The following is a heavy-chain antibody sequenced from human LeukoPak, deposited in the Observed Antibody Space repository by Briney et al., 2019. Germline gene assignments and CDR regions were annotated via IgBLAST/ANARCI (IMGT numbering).Heavy chain of an antibody. J-gene: IGHJ4*02. CDR2: IKPDGSDK. V-gene: IGHV3-7*01. CDR1: GFTFRSYW. Sequence: GGSLRLSCAASGFTFRSYWMSWVRQAPGKGLEWVANIKPDGSDKYYVDSVRGRFTISRDNVKNSLYLQMNSLRAEDTAIYYCARGRVSLDYWGRGTQVTVSS. CDR3: ARGRVSLDY.